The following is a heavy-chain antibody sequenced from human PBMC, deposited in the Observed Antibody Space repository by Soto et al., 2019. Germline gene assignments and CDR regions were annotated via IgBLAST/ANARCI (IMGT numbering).Heavy chain of an antibody. V-gene: IGHV4-59*01. Sequence: SETLSLTCTVSGGSISSYYWSWIRQPPGKGLEWIGYIYYSGSTNYNPSLKSRVTISVDTSKNQFSLKLSSVTAADTAVYYCARAPYYDYVWGSYRYRWFDPWGQGTLVTVSS. CDR1: GGSISSYY. CDR2: IYYSGST. D-gene: IGHD3-16*02. CDR3: ARAPYYDYVWGSYRYRWFDP. J-gene: IGHJ5*02.